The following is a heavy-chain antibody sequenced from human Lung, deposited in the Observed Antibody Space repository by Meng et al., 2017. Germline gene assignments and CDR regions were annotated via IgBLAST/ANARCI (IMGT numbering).Heavy chain of an antibody. D-gene: IGHD4-23*01. CDR3: ARVYYGGNANWFDP. CDR2: RWYDGSNR. Sequence: VGCGGGVVRRGRSLGAVCVSSGFTFSVYGLDCARQAQGKGLEWVAVRWYDGSNRYYADSVKGRFTISRDNSKNTLYMQMNSLRAEDTAVYYCARVYYGGNANWFDPWGQGTLVTVSS. CDR1: GFTFSVYG. V-gene: IGHV3-33*01. J-gene: IGHJ5*02.